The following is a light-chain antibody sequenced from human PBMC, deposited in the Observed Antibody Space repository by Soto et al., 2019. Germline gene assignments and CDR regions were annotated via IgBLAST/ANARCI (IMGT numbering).Light chain of an antibody. CDR1: QSVSSN. V-gene: IGKV3-15*01. Sequence: EIVMTQSPATLSVSPGERATLSCRAGQSVSSNLAWYQQKRGQAPRLLIYGASTRATGIPDRFSGSGSGTEFTLTISSLQSEDFAVYYCQQYNNWPPRYTFGQGTKLEIK. CDR3: QQYNNWPPRYT. CDR2: GAS. J-gene: IGKJ2*01.